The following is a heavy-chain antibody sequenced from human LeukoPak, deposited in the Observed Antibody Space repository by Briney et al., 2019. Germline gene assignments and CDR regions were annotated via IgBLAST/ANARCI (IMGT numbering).Heavy chain of an antibody. D-gene: IGHD3-22*01. CDR3: ARHVGYYYDSSGPTYYFDY. Sequence: ASVKVSCKASGYTFTGYYMHWVRQATGQGLEWMGWMNPNSGNTGNAQKFQGRITMTRNTSISTAYMELSSLRSEDTAVYYCARHVGYYYDSSGPTYYFDYWGQGTLVTVSS. CDR2: MNPNSGNT. J-gene: IGHJ4*02. V-gene: IGHV1-8*02. CDR1: GYTFTGYY.